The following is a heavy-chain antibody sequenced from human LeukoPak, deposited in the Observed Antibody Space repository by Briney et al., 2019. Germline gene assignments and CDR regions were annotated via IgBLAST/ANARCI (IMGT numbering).Heavy chain of an antibody. CDR1: DGSISSGDSY. V-gene: IGHV4-30-4*08. D-gene: IGHD4-17*01. CDR3: ARTNYGDYNYFDY. CDR2: IYYSGGT. J-gene: IGHJ4*02. Sequence: SQTLSLTCAVSDGSISSGDSYWSWIRQPPGKGLEWIGYIYYSGGTYYNPSLKSRVTISVGTSKNQFSLKLTSVTAADTAVYYCARTNYGDYNYFDYWGQGTLVTVSS.